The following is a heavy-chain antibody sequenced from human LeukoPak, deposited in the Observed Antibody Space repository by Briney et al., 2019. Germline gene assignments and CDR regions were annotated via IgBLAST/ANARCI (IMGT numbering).Heavy chain of an antibody. CDR3: ARVGAALDFDY. CDR2: INPNSGGT. J-gene: IGHJ4*02. D-gene: IGHD6-6*01. CDR1: GYTFTSYG. Sequence: SVKVSCKASGYTFTSYGISWVRQAPGQGLEWMGRINPNSGGTNYAQKFQGRVTMTRDTSISTAYMELSRLRSDDTAVYYCARVGAALDFDYWGQGTLVTVSS. V-gene: IGHV1-2*06.